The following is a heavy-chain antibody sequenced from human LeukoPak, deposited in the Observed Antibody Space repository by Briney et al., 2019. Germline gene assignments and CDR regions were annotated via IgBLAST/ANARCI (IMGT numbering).Heavy chain of an antibody. V-gene: IGHV4-39*01. Sequence: PSQTLSLTCTVSGGSISSSSYYWGWIRQPPGKGLEWIVSIYYSGSTYYNPSLKSRVTISVDTSKNQFSLKLSSVTAADTAFYYCARQLSPYHSSGYYYYFDYWGQGTLVTVSS. CDR2: IYYSGST. J-gene: IGHJ4*02. CDR3: ARQLSPYHSSGYYYYFDY. D-gene: IGHD3-22*01. CDR1: GGSISSSSYY.